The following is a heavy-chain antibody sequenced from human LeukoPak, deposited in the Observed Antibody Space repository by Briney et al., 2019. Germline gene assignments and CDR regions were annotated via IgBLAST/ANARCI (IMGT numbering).Heavy chain of an antibody. J-gene: IGHJ6*02. CDR3: ARDRERYYYYGMGV. CDR1: GFTFSSYG. CDR2: IWYDGGNK. V-gene: IGHV3-33*01. Sequence: GSLRLSCAASGFTFSSYGMHWVRQAPGKGLEWVAVIWYDGGNKYYADSVKGRFTISRDNSKNTLYLQMNSLRAEDTAVYYCARDRERYYYYGMGVWGQGTTVTVSS.